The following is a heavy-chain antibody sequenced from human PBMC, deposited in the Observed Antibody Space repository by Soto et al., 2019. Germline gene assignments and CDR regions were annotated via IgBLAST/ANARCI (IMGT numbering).Heavy chain of an antibody. CDR2: ISYDGSNK. Sequence: QVQLVESGGGVVQPGRSLRLSCAASGFTFSSYAMHWVRQAPGKGLEWVAVISYDGSNKYYADSVKGRFTISRDNSKNTLYLQMNSLRAEDTAVYYCARFLSLSEDSRAHYYYGMDVWGQGTTVTVSS. V-gene: IGHV3-30-3*01. CDR1: GFTFSSYA. D-gene: IGHD2-15*01. J-gene: IGHJ6*02. CDR3: ARFLSLSEDSRAHYYYGMDV.